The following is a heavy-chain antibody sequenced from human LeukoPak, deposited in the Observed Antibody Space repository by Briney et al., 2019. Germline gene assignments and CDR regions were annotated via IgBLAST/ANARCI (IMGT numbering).Heavy chain of an antibody. CDR1: GYRFTSYG. CDR3: TRGEGGYYYYYYAMDV. J-gene: IGHJ6*02. V-gene: IGHV1-18*01. Sequence: ASVKVSCKASGYRFTSYGVTWVRQAPGQGLEWVGWISAYNGNTKSAQKLLGRVTLTTDTSTSTAYMELTSLRSDDTAVYYCTRGEGGYYYYYYAMDVWGQGTTVTVSS. D-gene: IGHD1-26*01. CDR2: ISAYNGNT.